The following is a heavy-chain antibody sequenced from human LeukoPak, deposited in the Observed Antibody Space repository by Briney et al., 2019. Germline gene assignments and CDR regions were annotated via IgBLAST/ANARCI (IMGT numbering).Heavy chain of an antibody. CDR3: ARRPGGATIAFDI. CDR1: GYSFTSYW. CDR2: IYPDESNI. D-gene: IGHD5-24*01. Sequence: GESLKISCKGSGYSFTSYWIGWVRQMPGKGLEWMGIIYPDESNIRYSPSFQGQVTIPADKSISTAYLQWSSLKASDTAIYYCARRPGGATIAFDIWGQGTMVTVSS. V-gene: IGHV5-51*01. J-gene: IGHJ3*02.